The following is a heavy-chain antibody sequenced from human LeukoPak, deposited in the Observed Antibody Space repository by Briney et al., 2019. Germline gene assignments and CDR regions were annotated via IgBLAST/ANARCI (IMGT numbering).Heavy chain of an antibody. CDR3: ARVAGDGYYSFSGYFDY. Sequence: GSLRLSCAASGFTFSSYAMSWVRQPPGKGLEWIGEINHGGSTNYNPSLKSRVTISVDTSKNQFSLKLNSVTAADTAVYYCARVAGDGYYSFSGYFDYWGQGTLVTVSS. D-gene: IGHD3-22*01. CDR2: INHGGST. J-gene: IGHJ4*02. V-gene: IGHV4-34*01. CDR1: GFTFSSYA.